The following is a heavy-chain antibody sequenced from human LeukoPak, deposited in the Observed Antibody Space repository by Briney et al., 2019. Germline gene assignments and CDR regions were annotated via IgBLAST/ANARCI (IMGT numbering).Heavy chain of an antibody. Sequence: GSLRLSCAASGFTFSSYGMHWVRQPPGKGLEWIGTFHFSGSTYYNPSLKSRVTISVDTSKNSVSLMLRSVTAADTAVYFCARPFQDYDKGTFFYFLDFWGQGILVTVSS. CDR2: FHFSGST. V-gene: IGHV4-59*04. D-gene: IGHD3-22*01. CDR3: ARPFQDYDKGTFFYFLDF. J-gene: IGHJ4*02. CDR1: GFTFSSYG.